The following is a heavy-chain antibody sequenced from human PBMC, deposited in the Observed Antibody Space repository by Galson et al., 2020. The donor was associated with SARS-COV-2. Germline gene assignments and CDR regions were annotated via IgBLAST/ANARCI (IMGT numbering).Heavy chain of an antibody. CDR2: IYPGDSDT. CDR1: GYSFTSYW. V-gene: IGHV5-51*01. CDR3: ARLPNEHIVVVTAWYFDL. Sequence: KIGESLKISCKGSGYSFTSYWIGWVRQMPGNGLEWMGIIYPGDSDTRYSPSFQGQVTISADKSISTAYLQWSSLKASDTAMYYCARLPNEHIVVVTAWYFDLWGRGTLVTVSS. D-gene: IGHD2-21*02. J-gene: IGHJ2*01.